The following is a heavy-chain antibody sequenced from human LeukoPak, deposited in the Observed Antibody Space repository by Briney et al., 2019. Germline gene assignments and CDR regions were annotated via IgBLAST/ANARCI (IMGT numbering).Heavy chain of an antibody. J-gene: IGHJ4*02. D-gene: IGHD2-15*01. CDR3: ARAIIYCSGGSCYSPPPDY. V-gene: IGHV1-3*01. Sequence: ASVKVSCKASGYTFTGYAMHWVRQAPGQRLEWMGWINAGNGNTKYSQKFQGRVTITRDTSASTAYMELSSLRSEDTAVYYCARAIIYCSGGSCYSPPPDYWGQGTLVTVSS. CDR2: INAGNGNT. CDR1: GYTFTGYA.